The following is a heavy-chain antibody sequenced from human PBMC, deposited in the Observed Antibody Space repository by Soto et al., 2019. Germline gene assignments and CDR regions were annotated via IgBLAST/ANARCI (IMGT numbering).Heavy chain of an antibody. CDR1: GFTVSSNY. J-gene: IGHJ6*02. V-gene: IGHV3-53*01. D-gene: IGHD2-8*01. CDR2: IYSGGST. Sequence: GGSLRLSCAASGFTVSSNYMSRVRQAPGKGLEWVSVIYSGGSTYYADSVKGRFTISRDNSKNTLYLQMNSLRAEDTAVYYCARDRPVRGMDVWGQGTTVTVSS. CDR3: ARDRPVRGMDV.